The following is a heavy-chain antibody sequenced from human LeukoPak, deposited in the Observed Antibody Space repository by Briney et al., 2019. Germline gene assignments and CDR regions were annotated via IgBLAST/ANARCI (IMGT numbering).Heavy chain of an antibody. CDR2: IGVRGTPI. CDR3: ARVRRVSGDAFDI. CDR1: GFTLSSYD. V-gene: IGHV3-11*01. Sequence: GGSLRLSCTVSGFTLSSYDMSWIRQAPGKGLEWVSDIGVRGTPIYYGDSVRGRFTVSRDNAKNSVYLQMNSLGDYDTAVYYCARVRRVSGDAFDIWGQGTMVTVSS. D-gene: IGHD3-3*01. J-gene: IGHJ3*02.